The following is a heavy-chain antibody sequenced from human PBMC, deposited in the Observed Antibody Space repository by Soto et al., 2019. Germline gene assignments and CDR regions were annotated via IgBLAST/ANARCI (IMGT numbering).Heavy chain of an antibody. CDR3: ARVIDYIWGSYRYTYFDY. V-gene: IGHV1-18*01. CDR2: ISAYNGNT. D-gene: IGHD3-16*02. Sequence: ASVKVSCKASGYTFTSYGISWVRQAPGQGLEWMGWISAYNGNTNYAQKLQGRVTMTTDTSTSTAYMELRSLRSDDTAVYYCARVIDYIWGSYRYTYFDYWGQGTLVTVSS. CDR1: GYTFTSYG. J-gene: IGHJ4*02.